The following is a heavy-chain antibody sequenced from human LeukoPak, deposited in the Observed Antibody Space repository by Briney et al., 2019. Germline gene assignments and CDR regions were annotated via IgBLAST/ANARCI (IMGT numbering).Heavy chain of an antibody. V-gene: IGHV3-48*03. CDR2: ISRSGTTI. CDR1: GFTFSSYE. CDR3: AREMHGDDVY. Sequence: HPGGSLRLSCAVSGFTFSSYEMNWVRQAPGKGLEWVSYISRSGTTIYYADSVKGRFTISRDNAKNSLYLQMNSLRAEDTAVYYCAREMHGDDVYWGQGTLVTVSS. D-gene: IGHD4-17*01. J-gene: IGHJ4*02.